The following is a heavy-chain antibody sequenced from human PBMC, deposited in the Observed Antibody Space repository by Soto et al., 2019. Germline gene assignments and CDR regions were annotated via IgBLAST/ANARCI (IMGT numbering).Heavy chain of an antibody. J-gene: IGHJ3*02. CDR2: IYYSGST. V-gene: IGHV4-31*03. Sequence: SETLSLTCTVSGGSISSGGYYWSWIRQHPGKGLEWIGYIYYSGSTYYNPSLKSRVTISVDTSKNQFSLKLSSVTAADTAVYYCARITYYDFWSGYLVGAFDIWGQGTMVTVSS. D-gene: IGHD3-3*01. CDR3: ARITYYDFWSGYLVGAFDI. CDR1: GGSISSGGYY.